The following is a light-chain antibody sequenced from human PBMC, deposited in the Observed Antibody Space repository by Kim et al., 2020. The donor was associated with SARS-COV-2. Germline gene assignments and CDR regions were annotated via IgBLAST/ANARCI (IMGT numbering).Light chain of an antibody. CDR1: SDDIGAYRY. J-gene: IGLJ3*02. V-gene: IGLV2-14*03. CDR2: DVS. CDR3: SSYTYSKAWV. Sequence: QSALTQPASVSGSPGQSITISCTGSSDDIGAYRYVSWYQQHPDKAPRLIISDVSKRPSGVSDRFSGSKSGNTVSLTISGLQAEDAANYYCSSYTYSKAWVFGGGTQLTVL.